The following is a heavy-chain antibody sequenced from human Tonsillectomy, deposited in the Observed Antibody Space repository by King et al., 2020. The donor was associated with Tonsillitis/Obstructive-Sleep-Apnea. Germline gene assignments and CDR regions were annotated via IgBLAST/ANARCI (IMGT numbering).Heavy chain of an antibody. CDR3: AGTWVGTVTTQGYAFDI. V-gene: IGHV1-46*01. Sequence: VQLVESGAEVKKPGASVKVSCKASGYTFTSYYMHWVRQAPGQGLEWMGRINPSGGSTSSAHKFQGRVTMTRDTSTSTVYKELMSLRSEDTAVYSCAGTWVGTVTTQGYAFDIWGQGTMVTVSS. CDR2: INPSGGST. CDR1: GYTFTSYY. J-gene: IGHJ3*02. D-gene: IGHD4-17*01.